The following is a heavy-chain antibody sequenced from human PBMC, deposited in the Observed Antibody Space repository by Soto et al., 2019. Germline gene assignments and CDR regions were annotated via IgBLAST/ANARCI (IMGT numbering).Heavy chain of an antibody. D-gene: IGHD2-2*01. CDR1: GGSISGSKYY. CDR2: IYYSGST. Sequence: PSETLSLTCTASGGSISGSKYYWGWIRQPPGKGLEWIGSIYYSGSTYYNPSLKSRVSISVDTSKNQFSLKLSPVTAADTAVYYCARRGGRYCSSSSCYPYGMDVWGQGTTVTVSS. CDR3: ARRGGRYCSSSSCYPYGMDV. J-gene: IGHJ6*02. V-gene: IGHV4-39*01.